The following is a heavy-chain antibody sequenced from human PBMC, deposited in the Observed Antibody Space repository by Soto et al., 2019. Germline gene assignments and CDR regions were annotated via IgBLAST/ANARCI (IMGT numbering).Heavy chain of an antibody. J-gene: IGHJ4*02. CDR1: GFTFSSYW. Sequence: GGSLRLSCAASGFTFSSYWMHWVRQAPGKGLVWVSRINSDGSSTSYADSVKGRFTISRDNAKNTLYLQMNSLRAEDTAVYYCAKDTDIVVVPAARGNYFDDWGQGTLVTVSS. D-gene: IGHD2-2*01. V-gene: IGHV3-74*01. CDR2: INSDGSST. CDR3: AKDTDIVVVPAARGNYFDD.